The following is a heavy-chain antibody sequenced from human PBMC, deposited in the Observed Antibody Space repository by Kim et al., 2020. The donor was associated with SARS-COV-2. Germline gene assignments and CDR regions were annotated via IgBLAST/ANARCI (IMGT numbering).Heavy chain of an antibody. V-gene: IGHV3-30*18. CDR3: VKDLGVEQWLPSV. D-gene: IGHD6-19*01. CDR1: GFTFSIYG. J-gene: IGHJ6*02. CDR2: ISYDGSNK. Sequence: GGSLRLSCAASGFTFSIYGIHWIRQAPGKGPEWVAVISYDGSNKYYTDSVRGRFTISRDDSKNTVYLEMNSLRAEDTAVYYCVKDLGVEQWLPSVWGQGT.